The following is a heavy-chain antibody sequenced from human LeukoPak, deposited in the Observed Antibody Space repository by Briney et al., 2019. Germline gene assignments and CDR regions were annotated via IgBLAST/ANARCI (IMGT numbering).Heavy chain of an antibody. D-gene: IGHD3-10*01. CDR3: ARDRGPRTGFMVRKAYGY. Sequence: GGSLRLSCAASGFTFSSYWMNWARQAPGKGLEWVAVISYDGSNKYYADSVKGRFTISRDNSKNTLYLQMNSLRAEDTAVYYCARDRGPRTGFMVRKAYGYWGQGTLVTVSS. J-gene: IGHJ4*02. V-gene: IGHV3-30-3*01. CDR2: ISYDGSNK. CDR1: GFTFSSYW.